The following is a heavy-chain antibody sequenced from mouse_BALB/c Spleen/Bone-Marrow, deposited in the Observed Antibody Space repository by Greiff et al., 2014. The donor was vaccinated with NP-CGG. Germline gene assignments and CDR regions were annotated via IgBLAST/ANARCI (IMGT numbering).Heavy chain of an antibody. Sequence: VQVVESGAELARPGASVKMSCKASGYTFTSNTMHWVKQRPGQGLEWIGFINPSSNYTNYNQKFKDKATLTADKSSSTAYMQLSSLTSEDSAVYYCVRVLRWSLDYWGQGTTLTVSS. J-gene: IGHJ2*01. CDR1: GYTFTSNT. D-gene: IGHD6-2*01. CDR2: INPSSNYT. V-gene: IGHV1-4*01. CDR3: VRVLRWSLDY.